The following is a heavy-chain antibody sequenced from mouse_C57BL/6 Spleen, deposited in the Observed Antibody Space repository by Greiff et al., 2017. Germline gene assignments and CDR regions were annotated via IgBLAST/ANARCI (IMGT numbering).Heavy chain of an antibody. D-gene: IGHD2-5*01. CDR3: ATYSNYYFDY. Sequence: EVQLQESGGGLVKPGGSLKLSCAASGFTFSDYGMHWVRQAPEKGLEWVAYISSGSSTIYYADTVKGRFTISRDNAKNTLFLQMTSLRSEDTAMYYCATYSNYYFDYWGQGTTLTVSS. V-gene: IGHV5-17*01. CDR2: ISSGSSTI. CDR1: GFTFSDYG. J-gene: IGHJ2*01.